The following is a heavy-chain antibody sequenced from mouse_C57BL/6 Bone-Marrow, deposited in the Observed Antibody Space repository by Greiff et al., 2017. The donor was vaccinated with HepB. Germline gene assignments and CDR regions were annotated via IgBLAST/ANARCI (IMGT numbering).Heavy chain of an antibody. V-gene: IGHV1-15*01. J-gene: IGHJ2*01. CDR3: TRGWLLRLPGSYYFGY. D-gene: IGHD1-2*01. CDR2: IDPETGGT. Sequence: VQLQQSGAELVRPGASVTLSCKASGYTFTDYEMHWVKQTPVHGLEWIGAIDPETGGTAYNQKFKGKAILTADKSSSTAYMELRSLTSEDSAVYYCTRGWLLRLPGSYYFGYWGQGTTLTVSS. CDR1: GYTFTDYE.